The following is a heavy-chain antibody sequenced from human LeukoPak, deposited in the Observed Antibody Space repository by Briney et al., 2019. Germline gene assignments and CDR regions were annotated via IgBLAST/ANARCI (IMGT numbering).Heavy chain of an antibody. CDR1: GYTFTSYD. J-gene: IGHJ4*02. Sequence: ASVKVSCKASGYTFTSYDINWVRQATGQGLEWMGWMNPNSGNTGYAQKFQGRVTMTRNTSISTAYMELSSLRSEDTAVYYCARKCELRANLFGYWGQGTLVTVSS. D-gene: IGHD1-26*01. V-gene: IGHV1-8*01. CDR3: ARKCELRANLFGY. CDR2: MNPNSGNT.